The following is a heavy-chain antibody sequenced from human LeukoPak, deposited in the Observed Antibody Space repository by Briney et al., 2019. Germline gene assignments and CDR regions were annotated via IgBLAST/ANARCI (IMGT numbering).Heavy chain of an antibody. D-gene: IGHD5-18*01. CDR3: ARTPIQRWMGSFDY. CDR1: GGSINTYH. CDR2: IYYSGST. J-gene: IGHJ4*02. V-gene: IGHV4-59*01. Sequence: SETLSLTCTVSGGSINTYHWSWLRQPPGKGLVWIGYIYYSGSTNYNPSLKSRVTISVDTSKNQFSLKLSSVTAADTAVYYCARTPIQRWMGSFDYWGQGTLVTVSS.